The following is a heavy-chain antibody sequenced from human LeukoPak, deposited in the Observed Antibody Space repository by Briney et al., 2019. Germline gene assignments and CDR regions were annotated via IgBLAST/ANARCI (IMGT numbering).Heavy chain of an antibody. V-gene: IGHV4-38-2*01. CDR3: ARHRTRIRGSPWMPFDI. CDR2: IYHSGST. Sequence: SETLSLTCAVSGYSISSGYYWGWIRQPPGKGLEWIGSIYHSGSTYYNPSLKSRVTISVDTSKNQFSLKLSSVTAADTAVYYCARHRTRIRGSPWMPFDIWGQGTMVIVSS. CDR1: GYSISSGYY. D-gene: IGHD1-26*01. J-gene: IGHJ3*02.